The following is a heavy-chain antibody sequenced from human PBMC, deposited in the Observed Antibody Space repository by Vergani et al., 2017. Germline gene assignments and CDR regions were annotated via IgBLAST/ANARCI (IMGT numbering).Heavy chain of an antibody. V-gene: IGHV3-49*04. D-gene: IGHD6-19*01. J-gene: IGHJ4*02. CDR3: AKDPSSGWFSHY. CDR1: GFTLGDYA. CDR2: IWSKPYGGTT. Sequence: EVHLVESGGGLVQPGRSLRLSCSGSGFTLGDYAMTWVRQAPGKGLEWVAFIWSKPYGGTTEYAASVKGRFTISRDNSKNTLYLQMNSLRAEDTAVYYCAKDPSSGWFSHYWGQGTLVTVSS.